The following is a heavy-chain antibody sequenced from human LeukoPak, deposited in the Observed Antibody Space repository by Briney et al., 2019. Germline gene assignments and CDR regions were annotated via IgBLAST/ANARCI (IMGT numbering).Heavy chain of an antibody. CDR3: AKWKYSNSGIDDY. CDR1: GFTFRSYG. J-gene: IGHJ4*02. D-gene: IGHD6-6*01. V-gene: IGHV3-23*01. Sequence: PGRSLRLSCVASGFTFRSYGMHWVRQASGKGLEWVSVISGSGDNTYYADSVKGRFTISRDNSKNMLYLQMNSLRAEDTAVYYCAKWKYSNSGIDDYWGQGTLVTVSS. CDR2: ISGSGDNT.